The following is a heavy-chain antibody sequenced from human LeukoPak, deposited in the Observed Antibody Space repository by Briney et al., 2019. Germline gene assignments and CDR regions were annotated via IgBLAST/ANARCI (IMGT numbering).Heavy chain of an antibody. CDR2: LPPDELGI. J-gene: IGHJ4*02. CDR1: GFTFTNYW. V-gene: IGHV3-74*01. Sequence: GWSLRLSCAASGFTFTNYWMHWVRQAPGTGLVWVSRLPPDELGIIYADSVKGRFTVSRDNAKNTVYLQMNNLRVDDTAMYYCVGTIASRGSEYWGQGALVTVSS. CDR3: VGTIASRGSEY. D-gene: IGHD6-6*01.